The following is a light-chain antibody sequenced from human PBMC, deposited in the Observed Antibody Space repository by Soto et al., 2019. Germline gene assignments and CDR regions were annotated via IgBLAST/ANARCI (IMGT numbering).Light chain of an antibody. CDR3: QQSYGTPLT. CDR1: QSISNY. J-gene: IGKJ4*01. CDR2: AAS. V-gene: IGKV1-39*01. Sequence: DMEMPQSPSSLSASVGDRVTITCRASQSISNYLNWYQHKPGKVPKLLIYAASSLQSGVPTRFSGSGSGTDFTLTINSLQPEDFATYYCQQSYGTPLTFGGGTKIEIK.